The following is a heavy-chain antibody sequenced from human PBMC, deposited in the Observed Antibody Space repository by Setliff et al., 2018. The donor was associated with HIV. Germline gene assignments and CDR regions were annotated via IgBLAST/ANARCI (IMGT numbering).Heavy chain of an antibody. V-gene: IGHV4-59*01. D-gene: IGHD4-17*01. CDR1: GGSISTYY. CDR2: IYFTGSS. J-gene: IGHJ3*01. Sequence: PSETLSLTCAVSGGSISTYYWSWIRQPPGKGLEWIGSIYFTGSSDNNPSLKSRVTLSVDTSKNKFSLKLSSVTAADTAVYYCARVQMAYAAFDVWGQGTMVTVSS. CDR3: ARVQMAYAAFDV.